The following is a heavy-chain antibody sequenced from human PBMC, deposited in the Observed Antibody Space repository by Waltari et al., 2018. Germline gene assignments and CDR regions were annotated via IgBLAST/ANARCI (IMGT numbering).Heavy chain of an antibody. CDR1: GGTFSSYA. CDR2: IIPIFGTA. J-gene: IGHJ6*03. CDR3: ARGLRANVVTTLYYYYYMDV. D-gene: IGHD2-21*02. Sequence: QVQLVQSGAEVKKPGSSVKVSCKASGGTFSSYAISWVRQAPGQGLEWMGGIIPIFGTANYAQKFQGRVTITADKSTSTAYMELSSLRSEDTAVYYCARGLRANVVTTLYYYYYMDVWGKGTTVTVSS. V-gene: IGHV1-69*14.